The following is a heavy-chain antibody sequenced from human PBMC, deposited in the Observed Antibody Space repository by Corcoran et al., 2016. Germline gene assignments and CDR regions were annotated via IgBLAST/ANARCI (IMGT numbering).Heavy chain of an antibody. CDR1: GGSFSGYY. D-gene: IGHD2-15*01. V-gene: IGHV4-34*01. J-gene: IGHJ4*02. Sequence: QVQLQQWGAGLLKPSETLSLTCAVYGGSFSGYYWSWIRQPPGKGLEWIGEINHSGSTNYNPSLKSRVTISVDTSKNQFSLKLSSVTAAETAVYYCARGRVVVAAGYYFDYWGQGTLVTVSS. CDR3: ARGRVVVAAGYYFDY. CDR2: INHSGST.